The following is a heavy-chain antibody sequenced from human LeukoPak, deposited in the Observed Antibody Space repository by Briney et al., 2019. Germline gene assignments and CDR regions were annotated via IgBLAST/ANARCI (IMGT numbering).Heavy chain of an antibody. D-gene: IGHD6-6*01. Sequence: GGSLRLSCAASGFTFRNYAVSWVRQAPGKGLEWVSDISHTGGDIYYADSVKGRFTISRDNSKNTLLLQMNSLRVEDTAIYYCAKGAIQYASSPEAFDIWGQGTTVTV. CDR1: GFTFRNYA. CDR2: ISHTGGDI. J-gene: IGHJ3*02. V-gene: IGHV3-23*01. CDR3: AKGAIQYASSPEAFDI.